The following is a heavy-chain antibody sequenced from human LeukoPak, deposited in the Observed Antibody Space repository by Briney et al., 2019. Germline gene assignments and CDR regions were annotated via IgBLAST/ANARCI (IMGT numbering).Heavy chain of an antibody. CDR1: GFTFSDYY. J-gene: IGHJ6*02. Sequence: GGSLRLSCAASGFTFSDYYMSWIRKAPGKGLEWVSYISSSGSTIYYADSVKGRFTISRDNAKNSLYLQMNSLRAEDTAVYYCARDGSGSYYPEYYYYYGMDVWGQGTTVTVSS. D-gene: IGHD3-10*01. V-gene: IGHV3-11*01. CDR2: ISSSGSTI. CDR3: ARDGSGSYYPEYYYYYGMDV.